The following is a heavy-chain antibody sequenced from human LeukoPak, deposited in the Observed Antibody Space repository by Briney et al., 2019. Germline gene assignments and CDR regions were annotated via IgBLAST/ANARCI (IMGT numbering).Heavy chain of an antibody. CDR1: GFGLDGYT. V-gene: IGHV3-43*01. CDR3: ARDFFAFGGVIALLDY. D-gene: IGHD3-16*02. J-gene: IGHJ4*02. CDR2: INWNGDET. Sequence: PGGSLSLSCAASGFGLDGYTMHWVRQFPGKGLEWVSLINWNGDETYYSDSVKGRFTISRDNAKKSLYLQMNSLRDEDTAVYYCARDFFAFGGVIALLDYWGQGTLVTVSS.